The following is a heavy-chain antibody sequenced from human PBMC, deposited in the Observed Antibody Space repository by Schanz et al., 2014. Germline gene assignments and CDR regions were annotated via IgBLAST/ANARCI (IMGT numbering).Heavy chain of an antibody. CDR3: ARGGRYCSGGGCHYPYNYYGMDV. V-gene: IGHV4-34*01. Sequence: VQLQQWGAGRLRPAETLSLTCAVYGGSVSGYFWTWIRQSPRKGLEWIGEINYIGSAHYNPSLTSRLTISMDASKSQLSLKMKSVSAADTAVYYCARGGRYCSGGGCHYPYNYYGMDVWGQGTTVTVSS. D-gene: IGHD2-15*01. J-gene: IGHJ6*02. CDR1: GGSVSGYF. CDR2: INYIGSA.